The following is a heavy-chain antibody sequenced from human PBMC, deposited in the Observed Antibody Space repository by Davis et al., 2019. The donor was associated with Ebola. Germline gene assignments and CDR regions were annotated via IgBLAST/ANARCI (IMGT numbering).Heavy chain of an antibody. V-gene: IGHV4-4*02. CDR2: VHYSGGT. CDR3: ARGRMTIGGLVIPYGMDV. CDR1: GDSINSRQW. Sequence: MPSETLSLTCAVSGDSINSRQWWTWVRQAPGKGLEWIGEVHYSGGTTYNPSVKSRVIMLVDQSKNQFSLKLTSVTAADTAVYYCARGRMTIGGLVIPYGMDVWGQGTTVTVSS. J-gene: IGHJ6*02. D-gene: IGHD3/OR15-3a*01.